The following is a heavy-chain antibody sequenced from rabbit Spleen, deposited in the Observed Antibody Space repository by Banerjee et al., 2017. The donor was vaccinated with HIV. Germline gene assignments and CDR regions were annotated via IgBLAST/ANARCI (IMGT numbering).Heavy chain of an antibody. J-gene: IGHJ4*01. V-gene: IGHV1S40*01. CDR2: IAGGSGGFT. D-gene: IGHD8-1*01. CDR1: GFSFSSSYY. CDR3: ARDGAGSSYFNL. Sequence: QSLEESGGGLVKPGGTLTLTCTVSGFSFSSSYYMCWVRQAPGKGLEWISCIAGGSGGFTYSATWAKGRFTCSKTSSTTVTLQMTSLTVADTATYFCARDGAGSSYFNLWGQGTLVTVS.